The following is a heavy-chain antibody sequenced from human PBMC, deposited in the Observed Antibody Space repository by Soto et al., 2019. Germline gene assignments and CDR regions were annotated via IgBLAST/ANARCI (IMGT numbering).Heavy chain of an antibody. D-gene: IGHD3-10*01. CDR3: ARDRGTMVRGVIIKDYYCYGMDV. CDR1: GGSISSYY. CDR2: IYYSGST. J-gene: IGHJ6*02. Sequence: PSETLSLTCTVSGGSISSYYWSWIRQPPGKGLEWIGYIYYSGSTNYNPSLKSRVTISVDTSKNQFSLKLSSVTAADTAVYYCARDRGTMVRGVIIKDYYCYGMDVWGQGTTVTVSS. V-gene: IGHV4-59*01.